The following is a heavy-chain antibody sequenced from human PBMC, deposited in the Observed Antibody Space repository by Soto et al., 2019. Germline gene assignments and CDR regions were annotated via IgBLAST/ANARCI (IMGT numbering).Heavy chain of an antibody. Sequence: VQPGGSLRLSCAASGFTFSSYDMHWVRQATGKGLEWVSAIGTAGDTYYPGSVKGRFTISRENAKNSLYIQMNSLRAEDTAVYYCARVRYYYDSSGYSSILFDYWGQGTLVTVSS. J-gene: IGHJ4*02. CDR3: ARVRYYYDSSGYSSILFDY. CDR2: IGTAGDT. V-gene: IGHV3-13*01. CDR1: GFTFSSYD. D-gene: IGHD3-22*01.